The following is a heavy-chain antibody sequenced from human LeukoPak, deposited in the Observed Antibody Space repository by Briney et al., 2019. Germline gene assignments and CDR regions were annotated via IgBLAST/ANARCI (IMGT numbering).Heavy chain of an antibody. CDR1: GFTFSSYA. CDR3: ARVTISMVRGVTRSYYYYYMDV. CDR2: INHSGST. J-gene: IGHJ6*03. Sequence: GSLRLSCAASGFTFSSYAMSWIRQPPGKGLEWIGEINHSGSTNYNPSLKSRVTISVDTSKNQFSLKLSSVTAADTAVYYCARVTISMVRGVTRSYYYYYMDVWGKGTTVTVSS. D-gene: IGHD3-10*01. V-gene: IGHV4-34*01.